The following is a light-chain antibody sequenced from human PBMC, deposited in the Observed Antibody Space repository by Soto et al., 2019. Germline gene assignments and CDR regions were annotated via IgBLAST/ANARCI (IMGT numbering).Light chain of an antibody. CDR1: QSISNY. Sequence: DIQMTQSPSSLSASVGDRVTITCRASQSISNYLNWYQQKPGKAPKLLIFAASSLQSGVQSRFSGSGSGTEFTLTIRSLQPDDFATYYCKHYNSYSEAFGQGTKVDIK. J-gene: IGKJ1*01. CDR3: KHYNSYSEA. CDR2: AAS. V-gene: IGKV1-5*01.